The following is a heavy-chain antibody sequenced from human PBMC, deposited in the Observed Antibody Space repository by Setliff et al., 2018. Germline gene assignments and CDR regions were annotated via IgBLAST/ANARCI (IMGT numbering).Heavy chain of an antibody. J-gene: IGHJ3*02. CDR1: GGSISSGDYY. V-gene: IGHV4-30-4*08. CDR3: ASAPLLYSDSSGLSGTFDI. CDR2: IYYSGST. Sequence: SETLSLTCTVSGGSISSGDYYWSWSRQPPGKGLEFVGYIYYSGSTYYNPSLKSRVTISIDTSKNQFSLKVNSVTAADTAVYYCASAPLLYSDSSGLSGTFDIWGQGTMVTVSS. D-gene: IGHD3-22*01.